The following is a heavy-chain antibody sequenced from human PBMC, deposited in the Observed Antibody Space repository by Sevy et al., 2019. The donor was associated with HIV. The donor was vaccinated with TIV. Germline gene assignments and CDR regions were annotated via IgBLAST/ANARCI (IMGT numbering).Heavy chain of an antibody. CDR2: IGGDGDIT. J-gene: IGHJ4*02. D-gene: IGHD2-2*01. CDR3: AKVLSFSPRSIPAAVLDY. V-gene: IGHV3-23*01. CDR1: GFTFSNYG. Sequence: GGSLRLSCAASGFTFSNYGMNWVRQAPGVGLEWVATIGGDGDITHYADSVKGRFTNSRDNFKNTLHLQLNNLRGDDTAIYFCAKVLSFSPRSIPAAVLDYWGRGTLVTVSS.